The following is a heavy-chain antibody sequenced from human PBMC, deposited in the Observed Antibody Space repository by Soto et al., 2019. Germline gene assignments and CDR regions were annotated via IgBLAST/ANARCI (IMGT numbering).Heavy chain of an antibody. CDR1: GFIFNNYA. Sequence: VGSLRLSCAASGFIFNNYAMTWVRQAPGKGLEWVSTVTASGGGTFYANSVKGRFTISRDNSRNTLHLQMSSLRVEDTALYYCAKALVPALTAKFGYWGQGTL. J-gene: IGHJ4*02. CDR2: VTASGGGT. D-gene: IGHD5-18*01. V-gene: IGHV3-23*01. CDR3: AKALVPALTAKFGY.